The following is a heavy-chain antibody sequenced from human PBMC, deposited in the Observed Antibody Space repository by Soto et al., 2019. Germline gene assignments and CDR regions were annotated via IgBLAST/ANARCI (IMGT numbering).Heavy chain of an antibody. V-gene: IGHV3-21*06. CDR1: GFTFTRYS. CDR2: ISSTTNYI. CDR3: ARESEDLTSNFDY. J-gene: IGHJ4*02. Sequence: TGGSLRLSCAASGFTFTRYSMNWVWQAPGKGLEWVSSISSTTNYIYYGDPMKGRFTISRDNAKNSQYLEMNSLRAEDTAVYYSARESEDLTSNFDYWGQGTLVTVSS.